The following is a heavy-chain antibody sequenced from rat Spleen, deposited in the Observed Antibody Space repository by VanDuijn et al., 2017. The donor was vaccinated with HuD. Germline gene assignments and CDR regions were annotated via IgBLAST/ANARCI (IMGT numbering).Heavy chain of an antibody. CDR3: ARSYGGYTQHWFAY. V-gene: IGHV2-6*01. J-gene: IGHJ3*01. Sequence: QVQLKESGPGLVQPSQTLSLTCTVSGFSLTSHTVSWVRQPPGKGLEWIAAISSGGSTYYNSALKSRLSISRDTSKSQVYLKMNSLQTEDTATYYCARSYGGYTQHWFAYWGQGTLVPVSS. D-gene: IGHD1-11*01. CDR1: GFSLTSHT. CDR2: ISSGGST.